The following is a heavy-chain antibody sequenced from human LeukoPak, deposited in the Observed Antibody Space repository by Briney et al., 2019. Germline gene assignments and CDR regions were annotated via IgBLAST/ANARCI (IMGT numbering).Heavy chain of an antibody. D-gene: IGHD3-22*01. CDR1: GGTFSSYA. V-gene: IGHV1-69*06. CDR2: IIPIFGTA. Sequence: SVTVSCTASGGTFSSYAISWVRQAPGQGLEWMGGIIPIFGTANYAQKFQGRVTITADKSTSTAYMELSSLRSEDTAVYYCARDPTYDSSGYYYGPWGQGTLVTVSS. J-gene: IGHJ5*02. CDR3: ARDPTYDSSGYYYGP.